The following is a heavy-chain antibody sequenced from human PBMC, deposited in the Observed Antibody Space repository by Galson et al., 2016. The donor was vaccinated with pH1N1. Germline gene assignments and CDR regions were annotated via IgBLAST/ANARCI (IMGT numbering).Heavy chain of an antibody. V-gene: IGHV2-5*01. J-gene: IGHJ5*02. D-gene: IGHD4-17*01. CDR3: AHNNYGDYVNWFDP. Sequence: PALVKPTQTLTLTCTFSGFSLSTTGVGVGWIRQPPGKALEWLAVIYWNDDKRYSPSRKSRLTITKDTSKTQVVLTMTSMDPVDTATYYCAHNNYGDYVNWFDPWGQGTLVTVSS. CDR1: GFSLSTTGVG. CDR2: IYWNDDK.